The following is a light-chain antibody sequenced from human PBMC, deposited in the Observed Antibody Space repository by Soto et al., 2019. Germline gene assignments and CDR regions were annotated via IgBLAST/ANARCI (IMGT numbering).Light chain of an antibody. CDR1: QSISSW. J-gene: IGKJ1*01. Sequence: GDRVTITCRASQSISSWLAWYQQKPGKAPKLLIYDASSLESGVPSRFSGSGSGTEFTLTISSLQPDDFATYYCQQYNIYSWTSGQGTTV. CDR3: QQYNIYSWT. V-gene: IGKV1-5*01. CDR2: DAS.